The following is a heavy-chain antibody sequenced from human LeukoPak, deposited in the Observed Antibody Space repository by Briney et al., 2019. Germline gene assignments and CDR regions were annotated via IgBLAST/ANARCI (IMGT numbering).Heavy chain of an antibody. CDR2: ISRSSSYI. D-gene: IGHD1-26*01. J-gene: IGHJ4*02. CDR1: GVTFSIDS. CDR3: ARGGSGSYLALTRY. Sequence: GGALRLSCAASGVTFSIDSMNWVRQAPGEGLEWVSSISRSSSYIYYADSVEGRLPLQRDNEKHSLYLKMNSLRAEDTAVYYCARGGSGSYLALTRYWGQGTLVTVSS. V-gene: IGHV3-21*01.